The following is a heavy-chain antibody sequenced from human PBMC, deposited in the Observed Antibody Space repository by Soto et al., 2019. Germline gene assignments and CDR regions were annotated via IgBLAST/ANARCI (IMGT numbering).Heavy chain of an antibody. CDR1: GGSFSGYY. V-gene: IGHV4-34*01. CDR2: INHSGST. CDR3: AGGVRGATIYFDY. D-gene: IGHD3-10*01. Sequence: SETLSLTCAVYGGSFSGYYWSWIRQPPGKGLEWIGEINHSGSTNYNPSLKSRVTISVDTSKNQFSLKLSSVTAADTAVYYCAGGVRGATIYFDYWGQGTLVTVSS. J-gene: IGHJ4*02.